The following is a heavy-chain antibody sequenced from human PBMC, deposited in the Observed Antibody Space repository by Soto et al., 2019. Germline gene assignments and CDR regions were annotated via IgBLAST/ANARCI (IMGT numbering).Heavy chain of an antibody. V-gene: IGHV1-3*04. J-gene: IGHJ4*02. CDR1: GYTLIVFR. CDR2: INTANGDT. D-gene: IGHD3-10*01. Sequence: QVQLVQSGAEVKRPGASVKISCMASGYTLIVFRIHWVRQAPGQRPEWLGWINTANGDTKYSQRFQARVTFTADTSASTAYMEVTSLRSEDTAVYYCARDPGDFWGQGTLVTVSS. CDR3: ARDPGDF.